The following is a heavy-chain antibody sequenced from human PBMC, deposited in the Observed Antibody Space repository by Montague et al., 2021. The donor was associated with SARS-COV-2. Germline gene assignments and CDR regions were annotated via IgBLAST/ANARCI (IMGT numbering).Heavy chain of an antibody. Sequence: CAISGDSVSSNIATWNWIRQSPSLGLQWLLRTYYRPKWYNDYAESVKSRITIDPDTSKHQFSLHLNSVTPEDTAVYYCARIPVGSKYYFDFWGQGTLVTVSS. J-gene: IGHJ4*02. V-gene: IGHV6-1*01. D-gene: IGHD2-2*01. CDR1: GDSVSSNIAT. CDR2: TYYRPKWYN. CDR3: ARIPVGSKYYFDF.